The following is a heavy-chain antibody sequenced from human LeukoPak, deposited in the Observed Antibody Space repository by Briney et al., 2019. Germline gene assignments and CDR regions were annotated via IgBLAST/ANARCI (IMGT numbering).Heavy chain of an antibody. J-gene: IGHJ4*02. CDR1: GFTFSSYA. D-gene: IGHD6-13*01. V-gene: IGHV3-23*01. CDR2: ISGSGGST. Sequence: GGSLRLSCAASGFTFSSYAMSWVRQAPGKGLEWVSAISGSGGSTYYADSVKGRFTISRDNAKNSLYLQMNSLRAEDTAVYYCVRGYMAAAGYDYWGQGTLVTVSS. CDR3: VRGYMAAAGYDY.